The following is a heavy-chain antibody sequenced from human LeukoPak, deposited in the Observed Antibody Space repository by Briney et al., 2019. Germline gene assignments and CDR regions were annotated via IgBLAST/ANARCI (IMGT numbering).Heavy chain of an antibody. D-gene: IGHD3-22*01. J-gene: IGHJ1*01. CDR1: GGTFSSYT. Sequence: GSSVKVSCKASGGTFSSYTISWVRQAPGQGLEWMGRIIPILGIANYAQKFQGRVTITADKSTSTAYMELSSLRSEDTAVYYCARGIDSSGYLEYFQHWGQGTLATVSS. V-gene: IGHV1-69*02. CDR3: ARGIDSSGYLEYFQH. CDR2: IIPILGIA.